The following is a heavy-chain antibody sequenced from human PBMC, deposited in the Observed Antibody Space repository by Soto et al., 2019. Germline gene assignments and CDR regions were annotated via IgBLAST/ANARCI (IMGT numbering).Heavy chain of an antibody. D-gene: IGHD6-13*01. CDR2: ISYDGSNK. J-gene: IGHJ4*02. V-gene: IGHV3-30*18. Sequence: GGSLRLCCAASGFTFSSYGMHWVRQAPGKGLEWVAVISYDGSNKYYADSVKGRFTISRDNSKNTLYLQMNSLRAEDTAVYYCAKGGGSSWFLNFDYWGQGTLVTVSS. CDR3: AKGGGSSWFLNFDY. CDR1: GFTFSSYG.